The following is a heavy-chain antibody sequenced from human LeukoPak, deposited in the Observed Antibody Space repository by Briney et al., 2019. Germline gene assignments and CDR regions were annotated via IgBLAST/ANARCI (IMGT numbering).Heavy chain of an antibody. Sequence: SETLSLTCTVSGGSISSYYWSWIRQPAGKGLEWIGRIYTSGSTNYNPSLKSRVTMSLDTSKNQFSLKLNSVTAADTAMYYCAREERTFYSSWSPFDYWGQGTLVTVSS. CDR3: AREERTFYSSWSPFDY. D-gene: IGHD6-13*01. J-gene: IGHJ4*02. CDR2: IYTSGST. CDR1: GGSISSYY. V-gene: IGHV4-4*07.